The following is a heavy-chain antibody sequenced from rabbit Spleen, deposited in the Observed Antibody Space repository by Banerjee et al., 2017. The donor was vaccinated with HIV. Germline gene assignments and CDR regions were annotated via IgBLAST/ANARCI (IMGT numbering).Heavy chain of an antibody. CDR1: GVSMYGKDV. J-gene: IGHJ4*01. CDR2: INTYTGKS. CDR3: ARDLVAVIGWNFNL. D-gene: IGHD1-1*01. V-gene: IGHV1S45*01. Sequence: LEVSGGGLVQPEGSLTLTCTASGVSMYGKDVLCCVRQAPGKGLEWIACINTYTGKSVYASWATGRFTISRTSSITVTLQMTSLTAADTATYFCARDLVAVIGWNFNLWGPGTLVTVS.